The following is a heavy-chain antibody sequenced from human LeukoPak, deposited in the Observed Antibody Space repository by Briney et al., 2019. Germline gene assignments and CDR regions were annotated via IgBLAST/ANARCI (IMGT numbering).Heavy chain of an antibody. CDR3: ARDLASCAGDCYSDGFDY. D-gene: IGHD2-21*02. Sequence: PSVTVSLTCTVSGYSISSGYYLGWTRQSPGEGLEWIGSIYRGGSTYYKPSRRSQVIVSVDTSKIHFSLKMSSVTAADTAAYYCARDLASCAGDCYSDGFDYWGQGALVTVSS. CDR2: IYRGGST. CDR1: GYSISSGYY. V-gene: IGHV4-38-2*02. J-gene: IGHJ4*02.